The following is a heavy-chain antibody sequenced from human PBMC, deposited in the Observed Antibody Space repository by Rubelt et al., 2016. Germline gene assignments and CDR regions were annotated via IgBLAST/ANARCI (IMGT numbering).Heavy chain of an antibody. CDR1: GGSISSSSYY. V-gene: IGHV4-39*01. Sequence: QLQLQESGPGLVKPSETLSLTCTVSGGSISSSSYYWGWIRQPPGKGLEWIGSIYYSGSAYYNPSLKSRVTISVATSKNQFSLKLSSVTAADTAVYYCGRRDIVVVVAFDYWGQGTLVTVSS. J-gene: IGHJ4*02. CDR2: IYYSGSA. D-gene: IGHD2-15*01. CDR3: GRRDIVVVVAFDY.